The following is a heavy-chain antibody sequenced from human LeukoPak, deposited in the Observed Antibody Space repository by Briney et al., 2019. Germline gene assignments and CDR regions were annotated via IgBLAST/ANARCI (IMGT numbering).Heavy chain of an antibody. V-gene: IGHV7-4-1*02. CDR3: ARGSLDTAMVAYYYYYGMDV. D-gene: IGHD5-18*01. CDR2: INTNTGNP. CDR1: GYTFTSYA. Sequence: GASVKVPCKASGYTFTSYAMNWVRQAPGQGLEWMGWINTNTGNPTYAQGFTGRFVFSLDTSVSTAYLQISSLKAEDTAVYYCARGSLDTAMVAYYYYYGMDVWGQGTTVTVSS. J-gene: IGHJ6*02.